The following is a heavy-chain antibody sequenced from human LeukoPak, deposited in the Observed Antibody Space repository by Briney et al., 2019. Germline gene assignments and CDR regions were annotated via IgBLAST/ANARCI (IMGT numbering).Heavy chain of an antibody. Sequence: GASLRLSRTTSGFTFSDYAVSWVRQAPGKGMEWLVFIRNKANGGTTEYAASVKGRFTISRDDSKTIAHLQMSSLKTEDTAVYYCSRFYSSGWASGAFDIWGQGTMVTVSS. CDR2: IRNKANGGTT. CDR3: SRFYSSGWASGAFDI. J-gene: IGHJ3*02. V-gene: IGHV3-49*04. D-gene: IGHD3-22*01. CDR1: GFTFSDYA.